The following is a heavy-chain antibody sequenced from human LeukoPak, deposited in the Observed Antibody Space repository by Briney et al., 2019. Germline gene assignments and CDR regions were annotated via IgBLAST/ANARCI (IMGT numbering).Heavy chain of an antibody. V-gene: IGHV3-11*04. D-gene: IGHD6-13*01. Sequence: GGSLRLSCAASGFTLSDYYMSWIRQAPGKGLEWVSYISGSGDSIYYADSVKGRFTISTDNAKNSLYLRMNSLRAEDTAVYYCARGVAAAVVYWGQGTLVTVSS. CDR1: GFTLSDYY. CDR2: ISGSGDSI. J-gene: IGHJ4*02. CDR3: ARGVAAAVVY.